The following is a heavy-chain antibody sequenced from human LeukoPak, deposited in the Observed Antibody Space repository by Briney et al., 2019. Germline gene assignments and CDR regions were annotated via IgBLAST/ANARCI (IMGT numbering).Heavy chain of an antibody. CDR2: INSDGGTT. J-gene: IGHJ4*02. CDR1: GFTFSSYW. D-gene: IGHD3-10*01. CDR3: ATDSYVSGSYYRLFY. V-gene: IGHV3-74*01. Sequence: GGSLRLSSAASGFTFSSYWMHWVRQAPGKGLVWVSGINSDGGTTTYADSVKGRFTISRDNAKNTLYLQMNNLRAEDTAIYYCATDSYVSGSYYRLFYWGQGTLVTVSS.